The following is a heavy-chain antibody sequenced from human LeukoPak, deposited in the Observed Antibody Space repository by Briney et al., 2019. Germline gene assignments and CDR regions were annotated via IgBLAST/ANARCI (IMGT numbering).Heavy chain of an antibody. CDR3: ARAPSQQHFDY. V-gene: IGHV1-8*03. CDR2: MNPNSGNT. D-gene: IGHD6-13*01. CDR1: GYTFTSYD. Sequence: ASVKVSCKASGYTFTSYDINWVRQATGQGLEWMGWMNPNSGNTGYAQKFQGRVTITRNTSISTAYMELSSLRSEDTAVYYYARAPSQQHFDYWGQGTLVTVSS. J-gene: IGHJ4*02.